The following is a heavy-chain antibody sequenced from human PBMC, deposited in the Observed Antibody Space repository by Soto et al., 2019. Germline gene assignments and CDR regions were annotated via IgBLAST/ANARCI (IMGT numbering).Heavy chain of an antibody. CDR1: GASIGNGDYS. V-gene: IGHV4-30-2*01. Sequence: HLQLQESGPGLVTASQTLSLTCDVSGASIGNGDYSWSWIRQPPGKGLEWIANMYYIGNIHYKSSLRGRATISLDKSRNQFFLRLTSLTAADTAVYYCARIDGVGLGVTPFDPWGQGTLVTVSS. J-gene: IGHJ5*02. D-gene: IGHD2-8*01. CDR3: ARIDGVGLGVTPFDP. CDR2: MYYIGNI.